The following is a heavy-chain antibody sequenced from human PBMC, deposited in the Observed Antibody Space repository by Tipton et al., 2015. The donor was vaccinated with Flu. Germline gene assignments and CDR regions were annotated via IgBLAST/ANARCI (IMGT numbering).Heavy chain of an antibody. D-gene: IGHD3-16*01. CDR1: GGSISNYY. CDR2: IYYLGKT. V-gene: IGHV4-39*07. CDR3: ARGTIRLGFDY. Sequence: TLSLTCTVSGGSISNYYWGWIRQPLGKGLEWIGTIYYLGKTYYNPSLKSRVTMSVDTSRNQSSLELRSVTAADTAVYYCARGTIRLGFDYWGQGMLVTVSS. J-gene: IGHJ4*02.